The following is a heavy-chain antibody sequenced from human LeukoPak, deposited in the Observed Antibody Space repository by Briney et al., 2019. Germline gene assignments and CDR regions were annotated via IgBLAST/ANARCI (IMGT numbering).Heavy chain of an antibody. CDR3: ARVSRSGNYLYYLDY. CDR2: ITRNTIYT. Sequence: GGSLRLSCAASGFTFSYYNMDWVRQTPGKGLEWVSSITRNTIYTYYADSVKGRFTISRDNAKNSLYLQMNSLRVEDTAVYYCARVSRSGNYLYYLDYWGQGTLVTVSS. CDR1: GFTFSYYN. J-gene: IGHJ4*02. D-gene: IGHD3-22*01. V-gene: IGHV3-21*01.